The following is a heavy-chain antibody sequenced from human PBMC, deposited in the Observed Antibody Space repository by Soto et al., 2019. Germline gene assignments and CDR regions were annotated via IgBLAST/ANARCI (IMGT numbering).Heavy chain of an antibody. J-gene: IGHJ4*02. Sequence: QVQLQQWGAGLLKPSETLSLTCAVYGGSFSGYYWSWIRQPPGKGLEWIGEINHSGSTNYNPSLKSRVTISVDTSKNQFSLKLSSVTAADTAVYYCARGYIAVAVGFDYWGQGTLVTVSS. CDR2: INHSGST. CDR1: GGSFSGYY. V-gene: IGHV4-34*01. CDR3: ARGYIAVAVGFDY. D-gene: IGHD6-19*01.